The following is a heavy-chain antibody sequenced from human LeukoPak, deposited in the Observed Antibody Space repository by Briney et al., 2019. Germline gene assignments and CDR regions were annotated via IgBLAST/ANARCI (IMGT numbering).Heavy chain of an antibody. J-gene: IGHJ4*02. V-gene: IGHV1-2*02. CDR2: INPNNGGT. CDR3: AREIQLWLYIDY. Sequence: ASVNVSCKASGYTFTGYYMHWVRQAPGQGLEWMGWINPNNGGTNYAQKFQGRVTMTRDTSISTAYMELSRLRSDDTAVYYCAREIQLWLYIDYWGQGTLVTVSS. D-gene: IGHD5-18*01. CDR1: GYTFTGYY.